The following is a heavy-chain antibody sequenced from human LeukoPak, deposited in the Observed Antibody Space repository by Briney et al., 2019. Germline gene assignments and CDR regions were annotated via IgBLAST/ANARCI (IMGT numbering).Heavy chain of an antibody. J-gene: IGHJ3*01. CDR2: IYYSGST. Sequence: SETLSLTCTVSGGSVSSGSYYWSWIRQPPGKGLEWIGYIYYSGSTNYNPSLKSRVAISVDTSKNQFSLKLSSVTAADTAVYYCARDGSGFDVWGQGTKVTVSS. CDR3: ARDGSGFDV. V-gene: IGHV4-61*01. CDR1: GGSVSSGSYY. D-gene: IGHD2-2*03.